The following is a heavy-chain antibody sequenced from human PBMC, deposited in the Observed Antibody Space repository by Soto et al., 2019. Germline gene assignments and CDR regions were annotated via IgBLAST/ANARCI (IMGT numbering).Heavy chain of an antibody. D-gene: IGHD3-9*01. J-gene: IGHJ6*02. CDR2: ISYDGSNK. V-gene: IGHV3-30*18. CDR1: GFTFSSYG. Sequence: VQLVESGGGVVQPGRSLRLSCAASGFTFSSYGMHWVRQAPGKGLEWVAVISYDGSNKYYADSVKGRFTISRDNSKNTLYLQMNSLRAEDTAVYYCAKDSNYDILTGYYSRLYYYYGMDVWGQGTTVTVSS. CDR3: AKDSNYDILTGYYSRLYYYYGMDV.